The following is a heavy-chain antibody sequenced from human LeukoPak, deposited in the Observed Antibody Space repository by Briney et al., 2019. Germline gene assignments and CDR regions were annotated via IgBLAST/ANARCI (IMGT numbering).Heavy chain of an antibody. CDR1: GYTFTSYD. J-gene: IGHJ6*02. V-gene: IGHV1-8*01. Sequence: GASVKVSCKASGYTFTSYDINWVRQATGQGLEWMGWMNPNSGNTGYAQKFQGRVTMTRNTSISTAYMELSSLRSEDTAVYYCARGSPNVVPAAIRVYYYYYCGMDVWGQGTTVTVSS. CDR3: ARGSPNVVPAAIRVYYYYYCGMDV. D-gene: IGHD2-2*02. CDR2: MNPNSGNT.